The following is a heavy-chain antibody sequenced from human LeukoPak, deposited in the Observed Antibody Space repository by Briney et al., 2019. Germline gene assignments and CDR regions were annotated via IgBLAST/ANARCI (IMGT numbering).Heavy chain of an antibody. V-gene: IGHV4-59*01. CDR1: GGSTNNYY. J-gene: IGHJ4*02. Sequence: SSETLSLTCTVSGGSTNNYYWGWIRQPPGKGLEWIGYIYYRGSTNYNPSLKGRVTFSVDTSKNQFSLKLNSVTAADTAVYYCARGGDYGDLRYFDYWGQGTLVTVSS. CDR3: ARGGDYGDLRYFDY. CDR2: IYYRGST. D-gene: IGHD4-17*01.